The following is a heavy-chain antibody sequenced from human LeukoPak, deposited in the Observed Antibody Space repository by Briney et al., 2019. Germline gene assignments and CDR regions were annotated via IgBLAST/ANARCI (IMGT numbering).Heavy chain of an antibody. CDR2: ISYDGSNK. CDR3: ARDRWAKSITLSWFDP. D-gene: IGHD2/OR15-2a*01. V-gene: IGHV3-30-3*01. J-gene: IGHJ5*02. Sequence: GGSLRLSCAASGFTFSSYAMHWVRQAPGKGLEWVAVISYDGSNKYYADSVKGRFTISRDNSKDTLYLQMNSLRAEDTAVYYCARDRWAKSITLSWFDPWGQGTLVTVSS. CDR1: GFTFSSYA.